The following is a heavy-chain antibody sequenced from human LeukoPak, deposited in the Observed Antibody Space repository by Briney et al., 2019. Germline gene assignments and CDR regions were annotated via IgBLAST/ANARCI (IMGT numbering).Heavy chain of an antibody. CDR3: ARYSSSEGWFDP. CDR1: SGSISSTNYS. Sequence: SETLSLTCTVSSGSISSTNYSWSWIRQPPGQGLEWIGIMYYSGSASYNSSLKSRDTISVDTSKNQFSLRLSSVTAADTAVYYCARYSSSEGWFDPWGQGTLVTVSS. V-gene: IGHV4-39*01. J-gene: IGHJ5*02. D-gene: IGHD6-13*01. CDR2: MYYSGSA.